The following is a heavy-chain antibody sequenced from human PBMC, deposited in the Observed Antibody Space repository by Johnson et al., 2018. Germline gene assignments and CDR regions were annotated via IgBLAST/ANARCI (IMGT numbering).Heavy chain of an antibody. D-gene: IGHD6-19*01. CDR3: AKVTGGSGWYGDAFDI. CDR2: ISWNSGSI. CDR1: GFTFDDYA. V-gene: IGHV3-9*01. J-gene: IGHJ3*02. Sequence: VQLVQSGGGLVQPGRSLRLSCAASGFTFDDYAMHWVRQAPGKGLEWVSGISWNSGSIGYADSVKGRFPISRDNAKNSLYLQMNSLRAEDTALYYCAKVTGGSGWYGDAFDIWGQGTMVTVSS.